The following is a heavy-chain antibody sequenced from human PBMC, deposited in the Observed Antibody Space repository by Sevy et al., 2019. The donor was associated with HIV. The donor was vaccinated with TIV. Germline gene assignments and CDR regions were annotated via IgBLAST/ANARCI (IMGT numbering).Heavy chain of an antibody. D-gene: IGHD2-2*01. CDR1: GFTFSSFA. CDR2: ISYDGSSK. J-gene: IGHJ4*02. Sequence: GGSLRLSCAASGFTFSSFAMHCVRQAPGKGLEWVAVISYDGSSKYYPDSVKGRFTISRDNAKNTLYLQMNRLRPEDTAVYFCAILGVDCVSTNCYGMRSLSFDFWGQGTLVTVSS. CDR3: AILGVDCVSTNCYGMRSLSFDF. V-gene: IGHV3-30-3*01.